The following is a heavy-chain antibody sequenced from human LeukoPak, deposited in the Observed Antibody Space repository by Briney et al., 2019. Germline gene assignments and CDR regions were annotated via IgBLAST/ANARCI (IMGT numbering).Heavy chain of an antibody. CDR3: ARDPFEH. V-gene: IGHV3-7*01. Sequence: SGGSLRLSCEASGFTLSNRWMTWVRQAPGKGLEWVATITQGGSEKFYVDSVRGRFTISGDNAKNSLYLQMNSLRAEDTAVYYCARDPFEHWGQGTLVTVSS. CDR1: GFTLSNRW. J-gene: IGHJ1*01. CDR2: ITQGGSEK.